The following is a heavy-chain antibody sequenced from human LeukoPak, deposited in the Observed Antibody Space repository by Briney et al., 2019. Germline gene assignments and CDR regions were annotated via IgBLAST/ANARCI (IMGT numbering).Heavy chain of an antibody. J-gene: IGHJ4*02. D-gene: IGHD4-17*01. V-gene: IGHV3-53*01. CDR1: GFIVSSNY. CDR3: AREDGFGDLDY. CDR2: IYSGGST. Sequence: PGGSLRLSCAASGFIVSSNYMSWVRQAPGKGLEWVSVIYSGGSTYYADSVKGRFTISRDNSKNTLYLQMNSLRAEDTAVYYCAREDGFGDLDYWGQGTLVTVSS.